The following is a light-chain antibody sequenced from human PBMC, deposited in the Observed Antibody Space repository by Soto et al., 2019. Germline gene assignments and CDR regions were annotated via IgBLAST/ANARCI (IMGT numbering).Light chain of an antibody. J-gene: IGKJ4*01. CDR3: QHRNNWPLT. V-gene: IGKV3-11*01. CDR1: QSVGAA. CDR2: DVF. Sequence: EIVLTQSPATLSLSPGDRATLSCRASQSVGAALGWYQQKRGQPPRLLIYDVFNRATAIPARFSACGSGTDFTLTISSLEPEDFAVYYCQHRNNWPLTFGGGTKVEIK.